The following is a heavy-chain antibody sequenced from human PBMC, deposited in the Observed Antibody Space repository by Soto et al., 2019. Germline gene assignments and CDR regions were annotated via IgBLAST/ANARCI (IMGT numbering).Heavy chain of an antibody. CDR2: ISGSGGST. J-gene: IGHJ4*02. V-gene: IGHV3-23*01. CDR1: GFTFSSYG. CDR3: ARAAGPTDTYYDFWSGYYTVPFYFDY. D-gene: IGHD3-3*01. Sequence: PGGSLRLSCAASGFTFSSYGMIWVRQAPGKGLEWVSAISGSGGSTHDADSVKGRFTISRDNSKNTLYLQMNRLRAEDTAVYYCARAAGPTDTYYDFWSGYYTVPFYFDYWGQGTLVTVSS.